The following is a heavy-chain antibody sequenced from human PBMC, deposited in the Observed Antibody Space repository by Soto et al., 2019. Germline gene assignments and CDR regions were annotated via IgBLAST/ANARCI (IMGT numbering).Heavy chain of an antibody. CDR1: GGTFSSYA. Sequence: SVKVSCKASGGTFSSYAISWVRQAPGHGLEWMGGIIPIFGTANYAQKFQGRVTITADKSTSTAYMELSSLRSEDTAVYYCARVAPSGYSYGYHPNYFDYWGQGTLVTVSS. CDR2: IIPIFGTA. CDR3: ARVAPSGYSYGYHPNYFDY. J-gene: IGHJ4*02. D-gene: IGHD5-18*01. V-gene: IGHV1-69*06.